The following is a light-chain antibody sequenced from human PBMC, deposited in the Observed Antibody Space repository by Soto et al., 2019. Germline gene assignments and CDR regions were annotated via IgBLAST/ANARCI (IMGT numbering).Light chain of an antibody. J-gene: IGKJ1*01. Sequence: EIVLTQSPATLSLSPGERATLSCRASQSVSSYLAWYQQKPGQAPRLLIYSASARATGFPARFSGSGSGTDFTLTISSLQSEDFAVYYCQQYNNWPWTFGQGTKVEIK. CDR2: SAS. V-gene: IGKV3-15*01. CDR3: QQYNNWPWT. CDR1: QSVSSY.